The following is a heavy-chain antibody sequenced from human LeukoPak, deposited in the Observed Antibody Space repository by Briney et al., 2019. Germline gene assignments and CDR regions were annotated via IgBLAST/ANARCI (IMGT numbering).Heavy chain of an antibody. J-gene: IGHJ4*02. D-gene: IGHD5-24*01. CDR3: ARQMATIFLIGSYFDY. CDR2: IDDSGST. Sequence: PSETLSLTCTVSGDSISSSNYYWSWLRQPPGKGLEWIGEIDDSGSTLYNPSLKSRVTLSLDTSKNQFSLKLSSVTAADTAVYYCARQMATIFLIGSYFDYWGQGTLVTVSS. V-gene: IGHV4-39*01. CDR1: GDSISSSNYY.